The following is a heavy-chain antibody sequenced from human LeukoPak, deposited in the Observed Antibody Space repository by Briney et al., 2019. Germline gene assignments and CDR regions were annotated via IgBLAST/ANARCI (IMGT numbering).Heavy chain of an antibody. Sequence: GGSLRLSCAASGFTFSSYAMSWVRQAPGKGLEWVSAISGSGGSTYYADSVKGRFTISRDNSKNTLYLQMNSLRAEDTAVYYCAKALHQWLVRGAYFDYWGQGTLVTVSS. D-gene: IGHD6-19*01. CDR3: AKALHQWLVRGAYFDY. CDR1: GFTFSSYA. V-gene: IGHV3-23*01. J-gene: IGHJ4*02. CDR2: ISGSGGST.